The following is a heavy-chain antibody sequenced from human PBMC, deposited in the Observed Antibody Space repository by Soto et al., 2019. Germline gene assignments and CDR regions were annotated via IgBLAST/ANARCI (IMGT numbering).Heavy chain of an antibody. J-gene: IGHJ6*02. D-gene: IGHD5-18*01. CDR1: GGTFSSYA. Sequence: ASVKVSCKASGGTFSSYAISWVRQAPGQGLEWMGGIIPIFGTANYAQKFQGRVTITADKSTSTAYMELSSLRSEDTAVYYCASCLATATSGRPLRDYYYYYYGMDVWGQGTTVTVSS. CDR3: ASCLATATSGRPLRDYYYYYYGMDV. CDR2: IIPIFGTA. V-gene: IGHV1-69*06.